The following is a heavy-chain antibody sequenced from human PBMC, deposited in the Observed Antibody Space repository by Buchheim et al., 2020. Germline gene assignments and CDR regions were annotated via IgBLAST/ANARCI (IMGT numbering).Heavy chain of an antibody. V-gene: IGHV3-23*04. D-gene: IGHD1-26*01. CDR3: AKYQSGSYSPLDYYYYGMDV. CDR2: ISGSGGSP. CDR1: GFTFSSYA. J-gene: IGHJ6*02. Sequence: EVQLVESGGGLVQPGGSLRLSCAASGFTFSSYAMSGVRQAPGKGLEWVSAISGSGGSPYYADSVKGRFTISRTISKNTLYLQMNGLRAEDTAVYYCAKYQSGSYSPLDYYYYGMDVWGQGTT.